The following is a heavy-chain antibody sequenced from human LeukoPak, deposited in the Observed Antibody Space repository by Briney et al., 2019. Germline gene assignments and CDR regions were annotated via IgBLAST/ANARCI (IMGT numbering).Heavy chain of an antibody. CDR1: GYTFTSYG. V-gene: IGHV1-18*01. J-gene: IGHJ4*02. CDR3: ARWRGYCSGGSCPGFDY. D-gene: IGHD2-15*01. CDR2: INAYNGNT. Sequence: EASVKVSCKASGYTFTSYGISWVRQAPGQGLEWMGWINAYNGNTNYAQKLQGRVTMTTDTSTSTAYMELRSLRSDDTAVYYCARWRGYCSGGSCPGFDYWGQGTLVTVSS.